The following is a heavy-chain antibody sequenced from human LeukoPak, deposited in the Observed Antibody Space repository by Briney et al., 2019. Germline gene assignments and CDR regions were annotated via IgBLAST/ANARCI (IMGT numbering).Heavy chain of an antibody. V-gene: IGHV3-23*01. J-gene: IGHJ4*02. CDR3: ARAGSSQWLIDLFDF. CDR1: GFTLSSYE. CDR2: IDYDGGSG. D-gene: IGHD6-19*01. Sequence: GGSLRLSCTVSGFTLSSYEMSWIRQAPGKGLEWVSSIDYDGGSGHYADSVKGRFTISRDNSNNTLFLHLNSLRGEDTAVYYCARAGSSQWLIDLFDFWGQGTLVTVSS.